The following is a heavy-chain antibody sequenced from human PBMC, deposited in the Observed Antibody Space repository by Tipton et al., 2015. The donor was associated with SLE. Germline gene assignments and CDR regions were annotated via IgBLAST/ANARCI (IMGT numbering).Heavy chain of an antibody. J-gene: IGHJ5*02. CDR1: GFTFSSYA. CDR3: AGDDYASGIT. CDR2: ISYDGSNK. D-gene: IGHD3-10*01. Sequence: SLRLSCAASGFTFSSYAMHWVRQAPGKGLEWVAVISYDGSNKYSADSVKGRFTISRDNAKNSLYLQMNSLRVEDTAVYFCAGDDYASGITWGQGTLVTVSS. V-gene: IGHV3-30*04.